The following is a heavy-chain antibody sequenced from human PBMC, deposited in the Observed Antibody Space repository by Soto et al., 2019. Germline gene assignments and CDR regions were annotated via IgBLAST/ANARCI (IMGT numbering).Heavy chain of an antibody. Sequence: ASVKVSCKASGGTFSSYAISWVRQAPGQRLEWMGWMNASNGNTKYSQKFQGRVTITRDTSASTAYMELSSLRSEDTAVYYCARGPGGPDGPGDYWGQGTLVTVSS. CDR3: ARGPGGPDGPGDY. J-gene: IGHJ4*02. CDR1: GGTFSSYA. V-gene: IGHV1-3*01. CDR2: MNASNGNT. D-gene: IGHD2-15*01.